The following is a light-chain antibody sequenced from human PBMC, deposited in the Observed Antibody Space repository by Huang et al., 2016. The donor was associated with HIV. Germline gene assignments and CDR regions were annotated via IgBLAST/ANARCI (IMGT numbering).Light chain of an antibody. Sequence: EIVLTQSPATLSLSPGERATLSCRASQSISSYLAWYQQKPGQAPRLLIYDASNRATGVPARFSGSGSVTDFTLTISSLEPEEFAVYYCQQRSNWPPEGTFGQGTKVEI. V-gene: IGKV3-11*01. J-gene: IGKJ1*01. CDR1: QSISSY. CDR2: DAS. CDR3: QQRSNWPPEGT.